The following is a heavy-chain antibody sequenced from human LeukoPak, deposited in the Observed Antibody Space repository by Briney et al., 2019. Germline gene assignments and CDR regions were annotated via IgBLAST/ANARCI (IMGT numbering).Heavy chain of an antibody. D-gene: IGHD6-13*01. CDR2: INHSGST. CDR1: GGSFSGYY. J-gene: IGHJ4*02. Sequence: PSETLSLTCAVYGGSFSGYYWCWIRQPPGKGLEWIGEINHSGSTNYNPSLKSRVTISVDTSKNQFSLKLSSVTAADTAVYYCARAAAALPGVWGQGTLVTVSS. V-gene: IGHV4-34*01. CDR3: ARAAAALPGV.